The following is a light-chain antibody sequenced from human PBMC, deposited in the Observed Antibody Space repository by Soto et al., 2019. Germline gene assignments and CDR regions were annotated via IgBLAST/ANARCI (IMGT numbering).Light chain of an antibody. Sequence: EVVLTQSPGTLALSRGERATLSCRASQSVSSSYLAWYQHRPGQAPRLLIFGASSRATGIPDRFSGTGSGTDFTLTISRLEPEDFAVYYCQQYGNSPWTFGQGNKVDI. CDR2: GAS. V-gene: IGKV3-20*01. J-gene: IGKJ1*01. CDR1: QSVSSSY. CDR3: QQYGNSPWT.